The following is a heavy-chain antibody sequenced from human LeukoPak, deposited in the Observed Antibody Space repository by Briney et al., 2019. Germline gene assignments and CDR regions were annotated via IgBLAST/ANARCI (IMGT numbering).Heavy chain of an antibody. CDR3: ARGADSSGYYSIFYFDY. V-gene: IGHV4-59*01. CDR1: GGSISNYD. D-gene: IGHD3-22*01. CDR2: IYYSGST. Sequence: ASETLSLTCTVSGGSISNYDWSWIRQPPGKGLEWIGYIYYSGSTNYNPSLKSRVTISVDTSKKQFSLKLSSVTAADTAVYYCARGADSSGYYSIFYFDYWGQGTLVTVSS. J-gene: IGHJ4*02.